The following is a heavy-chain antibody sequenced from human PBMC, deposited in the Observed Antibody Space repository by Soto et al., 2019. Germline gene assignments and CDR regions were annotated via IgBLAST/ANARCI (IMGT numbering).Heavy chain of an antibody. CDR3: AKQRAGFGSGSDTYYFDY. CDR1: GFTFSSNA. CDR2: ISGSGGTT. D-gene: IGHD3-10*01. Sequence: GSLRLSCIGSGFTFSSNAMSWVRQAPGKGLEWVSAISGSGGTTYYADSVKGRFAVSRDNSNNTLHLKMNRLRAEDTAVYYCAKQRAGFGSGSDTYYFDYWGHGTLVTVSS. J-gene: IGHJ4*01. V-gene: IGHV3-23*01.